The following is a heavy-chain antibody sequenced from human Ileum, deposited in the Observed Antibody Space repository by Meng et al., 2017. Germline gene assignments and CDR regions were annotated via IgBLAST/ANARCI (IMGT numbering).Heavy chain of an antibody. CDR2: VSTWNGQT. CDR1: GYTFSNYG. CDR3: ARDYHCSGGSCYDCFDP. J-gene: IGHJ5*02. Sequence: ASVNVSCKASGYTFSNYGISWVRQAPGQGLEWMGWVSTWNGQTNYAQKLQGRVTMTTDTSTSTAYMELRSLTSDDTAVYYCARDYHCSGGSCYDCFDPWGQGTLVTVSS. D-gene: IGHD2-15*01. V-gene: IGHV1-18*01.